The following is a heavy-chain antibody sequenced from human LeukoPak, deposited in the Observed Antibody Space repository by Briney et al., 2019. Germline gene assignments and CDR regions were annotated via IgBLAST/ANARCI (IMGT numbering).Heavy chain of an antibody. D-gene: IGHD2-15*01. CDR2: IKSKTDGGTT. CDR3: TTYLRSYCSGGSCYYFDY. J-gene: IGHJ4*02. CDR1: GFTVSSNY. Sequence: GGSLRLSCAASGFTVSSNYMSWVRQAPGKGLEWVGRIKSKTDGGTTDYAAPVKGRFTISRDDSKNTLYLQMNSLKTEDTAVYYCTTYLRSYCSGGSCYYFDYWGQGTLVTVSS. V-gene: IGHV3-15*01.